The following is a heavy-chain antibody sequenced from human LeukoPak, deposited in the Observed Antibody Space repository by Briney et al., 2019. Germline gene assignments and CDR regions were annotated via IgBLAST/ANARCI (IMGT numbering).Heavy chain of an antibody. D-gene: IGHD7-27*01. V-gene: IGHV3-23*01. J-gene: IGHJ4*02. Sequence: GGSLRLSCVGSGFSFNKYAASWVRQAPGKGLEWVAGMTGGGATYHADSVKGRFTISRDNSKNALYLQMNSLRVEDTAVYYCAIDPNWGTHSWGQGVLVTVSS. CDR3: AIDPNWGTHS. CDR2: MTGGGAT. CDR1: GFSFNKYA.